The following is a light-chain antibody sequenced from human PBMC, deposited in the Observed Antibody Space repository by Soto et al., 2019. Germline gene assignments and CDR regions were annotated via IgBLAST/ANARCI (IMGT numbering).Light chain of an antibody. J-gene: IGKJ2*01. CDR1: QTVSSN. V-gene: IGKV3-15*01. Sequence: EIVMTQSPATLSVSPGERATLSCRASQTVSSNLDWYQQKPGQAPRLLIYGASTRATGVPARFSGSGSGTEFTLTISSLQSEDFAVYYCQQYHNWPPQYTFGQGTKLQIK. CDR2: GAS. CDR3: QQYHNWPPQYT.